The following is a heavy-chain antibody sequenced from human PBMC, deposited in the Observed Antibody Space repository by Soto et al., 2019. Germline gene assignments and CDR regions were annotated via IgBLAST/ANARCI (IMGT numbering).Heavy chain of an antibody. CDR3: ARDGGELHYFDY. D-gene: IGHD1-26*01. J-gene: IGHJ4*02. CDR2: IWYDGSNK. Sequence: QVQLVESGGGVVQPGRSLRLSCAASGFTFSSYGMHWVRQAPGKGLEWVAVIWYDGSNKYYADSVKGRFTISRDNSKNTLYLQMNSLRAEDTAVYYCARDGGELHYFDYWGQGTLVTVSS. V-gene: IGHV3-33*01. CDR1: GFTFSSYG.